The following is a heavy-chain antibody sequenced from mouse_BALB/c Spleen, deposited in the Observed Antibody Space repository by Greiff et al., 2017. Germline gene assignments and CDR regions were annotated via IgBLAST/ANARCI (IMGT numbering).Heavy chain of an antibody. CDR3: ARQSCGITTGGDY. V-gene: IGHV3-2*02. J-gene: IGHJ2*01. Sequence: EVQLVESGPGLVKPSQSLSLTCTVTGYSITSDYAWNWIRQFPGNKLEWMGYISYSGSTSYNPSLKSRISITRDPSKNQFFLQLNSVTTEDTATYYCARQSCGITTGGDYWGQGTTLTVSS. D-gene: IGHD2-4*01. CDR2: ISYSGST. CDR1: GYSITSDYA.